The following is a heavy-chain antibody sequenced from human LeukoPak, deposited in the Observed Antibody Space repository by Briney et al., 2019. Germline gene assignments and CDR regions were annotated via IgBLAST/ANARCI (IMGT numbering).Heavy chain of an antibody. D-gene: IGHD4-23*01. CDR3: ASRPFETTVVPWDFY. Sequence: GASVKVSCKASGYTFTSYWIGWVRQMPGKGLEWMGIIYPGDSETRYSPSFQGQVTISADRSINTAYLQWSSLTASDTAMYYCASRPFETTVVPWDFYWGQGTQVTVSS. CDR2: IYPGDSET. V-gene: IGHV5-51*01. CDR1: GYTFTSYW. J-gene: IGHJ4*02.